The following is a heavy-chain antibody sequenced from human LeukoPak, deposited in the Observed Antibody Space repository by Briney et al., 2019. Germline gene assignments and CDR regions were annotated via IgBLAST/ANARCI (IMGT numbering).Heavy chain of an antibody. CDR1: GGSISSSSYY. D-gene: IGHD2-2*01. Sequence: PSETLSLTCTVSGGSISSSSYYWGWIRQPPGKGLEWIGSIYYSGSTYYNPSLKSRVTISVDTSKNQFSLKLSSVTAADTAVYYCARQDIVVVPAVIGFDYWGQGTLVTVSS. V-gene: IGHV4-39*01. CDR2: IYYSGST. J-gene: IGHJ4*02. CDR3: ARQDIVVVPAVIGFDY.